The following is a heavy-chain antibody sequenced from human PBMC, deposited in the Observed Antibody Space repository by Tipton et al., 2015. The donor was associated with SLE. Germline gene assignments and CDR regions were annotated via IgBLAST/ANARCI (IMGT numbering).Heavy chain of an antibody. CDR3: AKYGDYPLNWFDP. D-gene: IGHD4-17*01. CDR2: SWNSGSI. CDR1: GFTVSSNY. Sequence: QLVQSGGGLIQPGGSLRLSCAASGFTVSSNYMSWVRQAPGKGLEWVSGISWNSGSIGYADSVKGRFTISRDNAKNSLYLQMNSLRAEDTAVYYCAKYGDYPLNWFDPWGQGTLVTVSS. V-gene: IGHV3-53*01. J-gene: IGHJ5*02.